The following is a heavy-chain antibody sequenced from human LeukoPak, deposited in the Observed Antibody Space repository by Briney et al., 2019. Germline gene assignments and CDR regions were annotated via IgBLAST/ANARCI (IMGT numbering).Heavy chain of an antibody. CDR1: GGTFSSYA. V-gene: IGHV1-69*04. J-gene: IGHJ4*02. CDR3: ARDLIDSSGYYQGSLDY. CDR2: IIPILGIA. Sequence: SVKVSCKASGGTFSSYAISWVRQAPGQGLEWMGRIIPILGIANYAQKFQGRVTITADKSTSTAYMELSSLRSEDTAVYYCARDLIDSSGYYQGSLDYWGQGTLVTVSS. D-gene: IGHD3-22*01.